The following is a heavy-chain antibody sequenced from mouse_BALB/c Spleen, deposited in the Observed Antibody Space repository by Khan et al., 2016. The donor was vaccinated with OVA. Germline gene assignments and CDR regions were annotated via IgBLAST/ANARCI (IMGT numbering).Heavy chain of an antibody. J-gene: IGHJ2*01. D-gene: IGHD1-2*01. CDR2: ISYSGST. CDR1: GYSITSGYG. Sequence: VQLKQSGPGLVKPSQSLSLTCTVTGYSITSGYGWNWIRQFPGNKLEWMGYISYSGSTNYNPSLKSRIPITRDTSKHQFFLQLNSVTTEDTATYYCARTARIKYWGQGTTLTVSS. V-gene: IGHV3-2*02. CDR3: ARTARIKY.